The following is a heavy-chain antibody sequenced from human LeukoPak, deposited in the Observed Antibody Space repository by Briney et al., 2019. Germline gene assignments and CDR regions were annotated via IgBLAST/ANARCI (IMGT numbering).Heavy chain of an antibody. CDR2: IWYDGSNK. D-gene: IGHD3/OR15-3a*01. CDR1: GFTFSNHG. Sequence: GGSLRLSCAASGFTFSNHGMHWVRQAPGKGPEWVALIWYDGSNKYYGDSVKGRFTISRDNSKNTLYLQMNSLRAEDTAVYFCAKGRGTGTYYFDYWGQGTLVTVSS. CDR3: AKGRGTGTYYFDY. J-gene: IGHJ4*02. V-gene: IGHV3-33*06.